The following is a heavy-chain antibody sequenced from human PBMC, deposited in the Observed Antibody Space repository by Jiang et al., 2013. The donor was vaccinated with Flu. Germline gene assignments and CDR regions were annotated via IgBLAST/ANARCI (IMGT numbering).Heavy chain of an antibody. D-gene: IGHD2-21*02. CDR2: IITIFDTV. CDR3: ASKSGDSAGVHSHYYGLDV. V-gene: IGHV1-69*08. CDR1: GGTFSSDT. J-gene: IGHJ6*02. Sequence: SSVRVSCKASGGTFSSDTIIWVRQAPGQGLEWMGRIITIFDTVNYAQKFQGRVTITADKSTTTAYLELSGLRSEDTAVYYCASKSGDSAGVHSHYYGLDVWGQGTTVIVSS.